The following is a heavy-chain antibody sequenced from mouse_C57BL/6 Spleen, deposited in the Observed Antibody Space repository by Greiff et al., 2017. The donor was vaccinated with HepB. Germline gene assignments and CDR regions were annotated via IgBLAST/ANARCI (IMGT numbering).Heavy chain of an antibody. CDR2: INPSNGGT. J-gene: IGHJ2*01. D-gene: IGHD1-1*01. Sequence: QVQLQQPGTDLVKPGASVKLSCKASGYTFTSYWMHWVKQRPGQGLEWIGNINPSNGGTNYNEKFKSKATLTVDKSSSTAYMQLNSLTSEDSAVYYCARSENYYGSSDYGGQGTTLTVSS. CDR1: GYTFTSYW. V-gene: IGHV1-53*01. CDR3: ARSENYYGSSDY.